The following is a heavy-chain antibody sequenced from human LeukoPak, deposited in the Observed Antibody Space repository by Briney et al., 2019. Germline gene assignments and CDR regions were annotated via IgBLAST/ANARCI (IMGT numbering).Heavy chain of an antibody. V-gene: IGHV3-23*01. CDR3: AKSGWLDS. J-gene: IGHJ4*02. CDR2: INEGGEDT. CDR1: GFTFSIIG. D-gene: IGHD6-19*01. Sequence: PGGSLRLSCAAPGFTFSIIGMSWVRQAPGKGLEWVSTINEGGEDTYYANSVKGRFTVSRDNSRNTLYLQMNSLRVEDTAVYYCAKSGWLDSLGQGALVTVSS.